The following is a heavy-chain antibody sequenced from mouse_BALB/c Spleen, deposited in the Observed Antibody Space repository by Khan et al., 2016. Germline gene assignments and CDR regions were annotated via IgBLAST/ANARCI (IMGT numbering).Heavy chain of an antibody. CDR2: ISSGGSYT. Sequence: EVELVESGGGLVKPGGSLKLSCAASGFTFSSYAMSWVHQTPEKRLEWVATISSGGSYTYYPDSVRGRFTISRDNAKNTLYLQMSSLRSEDTAMYYCARHDDFDYWGQGTTLTVS. J-gene: IGHJ2*01. CDR1: GFTFSSYA. CDR3: ARHDDFDY. D-gene: IGHD2-3*01. V-gene: IGHV5-9-3*01.